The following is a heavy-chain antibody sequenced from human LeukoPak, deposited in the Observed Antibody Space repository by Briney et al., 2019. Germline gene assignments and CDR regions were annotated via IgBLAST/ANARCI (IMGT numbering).Heavy chain of an antibody. J-gene: IGHJ4*02. CDR1: GGSFSGYY. Sequence: PSETLSLTCAVYGGSFSGYYWSWIRQPPGKGLEWIGEINHSGSTNYNPSLKSRVTISVDTSKNQFSLRLSSVTAADTAVYCCARGGYDILTGYYPDPDYWGQGTLVTVS. D-gene: IGHD3-9*01. CDR2: INHSGST. V-gene: IGHV4-34*01. CDR3: ARGGYDILTGYYPDPDY.